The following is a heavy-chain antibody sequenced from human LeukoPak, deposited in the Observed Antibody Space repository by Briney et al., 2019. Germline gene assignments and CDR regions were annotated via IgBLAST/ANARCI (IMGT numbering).Heavy chain of an antibody. D-gene: IGHD3-22*01. V-gene: IGHV4-38-2*02. J-gene: IGHJ4*02. CDR1: GYCISSGYY. CDR2: IYHSGST. Sequence: PSETLSLTCTVSGYCISSGYYWGWIRQPPGKGLEWIGTIYHSGSTYYNPSLKSRVTISVDTSKNQFSLKLSSVTAADTAVYYCARDPDYYDSSGYYYAFDYWGQGTLVTVSS. CDR3: ARDPDYYDSSGYYYAFDY.